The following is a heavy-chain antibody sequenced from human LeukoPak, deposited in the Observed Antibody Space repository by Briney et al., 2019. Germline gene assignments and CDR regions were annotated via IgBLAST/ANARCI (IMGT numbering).Heavy chain of an antibody. Sequence: GGSLRLSCAASGFTVSSNYMTWVRQAPGKGLEWVSVIYSGGSTYYADSVKGRFTISRDNSKNTLYLQMNSLRAEDTAVYYCAKGIYSSGWSYFDYWGHGTLVTVSS. V-gene: IGHV3-66*01. J-gene: IGHJ4*01. CDR2: IYSGGST. D-gene: IGHD6-19*01. CDR3: AKGIYSSGWSYFDY. CDR1: GFTVSSNY.